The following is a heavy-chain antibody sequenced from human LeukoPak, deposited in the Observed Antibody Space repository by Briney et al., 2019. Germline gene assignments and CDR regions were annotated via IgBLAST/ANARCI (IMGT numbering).Heavy chain of an antibody. CDR3: ASGSYYYYYHMDV. Sequence: GASVKVSCKASGYAFTGYYLHWVRQAPGQGLEWMGRIIPILGIANYAQKFQGRVTITADKSTSTAYMERSSLKSEDTAVYYCASGSYYYYYHMDVWGKGTTVTVSS. CDR2: IIPILGIA. D-gene: IGHD1-26*01. V-gene: IGHV1-69*02. CDR1: GYAFTGYY. J-gene: IGHJ6*03.